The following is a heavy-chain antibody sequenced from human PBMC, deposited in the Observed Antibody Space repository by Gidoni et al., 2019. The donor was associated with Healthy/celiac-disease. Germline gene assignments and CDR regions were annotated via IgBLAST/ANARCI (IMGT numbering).Heavy chain of an antibody. V-gene: IGHV3-11*06. J-gene: IGHJ2*01. CDR3: ARGSYSSTTEDL. D-gene: IGHD6-19*01. CDR1: GFTFSDYY. CDR2: ISSSSIYT. Sequence: QVQLVESGGGLVKPGGSLRLSCAAPGFTFSDYYMSWLRQAPGTGLEWVTDISSSSIYTNYADSVKGRFTISRDNAKNSLYLQMNSLRAEDTAVYYCARGSYSSTTEDLWGRGTLVTVSS.